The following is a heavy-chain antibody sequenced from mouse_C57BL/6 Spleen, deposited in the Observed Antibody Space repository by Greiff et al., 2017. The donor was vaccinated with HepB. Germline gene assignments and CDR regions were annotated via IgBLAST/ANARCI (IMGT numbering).Heavy chain of an antibody. CDR3: ARKDYGAWFAY. D-gene: IGHD1-2*01. Sequence: EVKVVESGGGLVKPGGSLKLSCAASGFTFSDYGMHWVRQAPEKGLEWVAYISSGSCTIYYADTVKGRFTISRDNAKNTLFLQMTSLRSEDTAMYYCARKDYGAWFAYWGQGTLVTVSA. J-gene: IGHJ3*01. CDR2: ISSGSCTI. V-gene: IGHV5-17*01. CDR1: GFTFSDYG.